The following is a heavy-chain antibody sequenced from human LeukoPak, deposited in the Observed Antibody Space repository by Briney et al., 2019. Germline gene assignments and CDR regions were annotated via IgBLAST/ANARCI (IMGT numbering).Heavy chain of an antibody. J-gene: IGHJ4*02. CDR1: GFTFSSYA. D-gene: IGHD2/OR15-2a*01. V-gene: IGHV3-74*01. CDR2: VSGDGETT. CDR3: TRDLSPAHF. Sequence: QPGGSLRLSCAASGFTFSSYAMSWVRQAPGKGLVWVSRVSGDGETTVYADSVKGRFTISRDNARNTLYLQMSSLRVDDTAVYYCTRDLSPAHFWGQGTLVTVSS.